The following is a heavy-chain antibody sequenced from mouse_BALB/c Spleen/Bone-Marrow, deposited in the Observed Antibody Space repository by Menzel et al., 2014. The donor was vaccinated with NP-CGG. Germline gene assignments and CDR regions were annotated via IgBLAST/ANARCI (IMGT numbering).Heavy chain of an antibody. CDR1: GFTFSSYT. D-gene: IGHD2-4*01. CDR3: TRGGGMITREYYFDY. Sequence: EVMLVESGGGLVKPGGSLKLSCAASGFTFSSYTMSWVRQTPEKRLEWVATISSGGSYTYYPDSVKGRFTISRDNAKNTLYLQMSSLKSEDTAMYYCTRGGGMITREYYFDYWGQGTTLTVSS. CDR2: ISSGGSYT. J-gene: IGHJ2*01. V-gene: IGHV5-6-4*01.